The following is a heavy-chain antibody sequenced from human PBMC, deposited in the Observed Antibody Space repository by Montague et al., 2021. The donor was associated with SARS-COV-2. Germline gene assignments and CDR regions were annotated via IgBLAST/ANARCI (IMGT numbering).Heavy chain of an antibody. J-gene: IGHJ4*02. CDR3: ARDEYNRYWYKY. CDR2: VDSAGGT. CDR1: AGSLSSRSNY. Sequence: SETLSLTCTVSAGSLSSRSNYWGWIRQPPGMGLQWIGSVDSAGGTYYSPSLKSRVTISLDTSKNQFSLKLSSVTAADTAVYYCARDEYNRYWYKYWGQGALVTVPS. V-gene: IGHV4-39*07. D-gene: IGHD2-8*02.